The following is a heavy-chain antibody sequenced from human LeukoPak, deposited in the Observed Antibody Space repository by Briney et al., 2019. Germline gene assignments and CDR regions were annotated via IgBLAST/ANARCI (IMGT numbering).Heavy chain of an antibody. D-gene: IGHD2-21*01. CDR2: IYYSGST. CDR3: ARQRVMDFDY. CDR1: GGSISSYY. Sequence: SETLSLTCTVSGGSISSYYWSWIRQPPGKGLEGIGYIYYSGSTNYNPSLKSRVTISVDRSKNQFSLKLSSVTAADTAVYYCARQRVMDFDYWGQGTLVTVSS. J-gene: IGHJ4*02. V-gene: IGHV4-59*08.